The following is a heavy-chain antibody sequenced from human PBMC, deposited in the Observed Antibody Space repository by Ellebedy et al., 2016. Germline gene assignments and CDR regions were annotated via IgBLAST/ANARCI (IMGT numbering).Heavy chain of an antibody. D-gene: IGHD3-16*01. Sequence: GESLKISXPASGFTFGSYAMSWVRQAPGKGLEWVSSISGSGGSTYYGDSVKGRFTISRDNSKNTLYLQMNSLRVEDTAVYYCARVMNTFGSPALLGYWGQGTLVTVSS. CDR1: GFTFGSYA. CDR2: ISGSGGST. V-gene: IGHV3-23*01. CDR3: ARVMNTFGSPALLGY. J-gene: IGHJ4*02.